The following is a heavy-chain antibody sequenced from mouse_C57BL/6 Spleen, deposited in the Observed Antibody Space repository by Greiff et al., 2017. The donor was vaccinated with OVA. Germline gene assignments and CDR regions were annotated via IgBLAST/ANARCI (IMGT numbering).Heavy chain of an antibody. CDR3: TRGEYDYGQAWFAY. CDR1: GFTFSSYA. D-gene: IGHD2-4*01. J-gene: IGHJ3*01. V-gene: IGHV5-9-1*02. CDR2: ISSGGDYI. Sequence: DVKLQESGEGLVKPGGSLKLSCAASGFTFSSYAMSWVRQTPEKRLEWVAYISSGGDYIYYADTVKGRFTISRDNARNTLYLQMSSLKSEDTAMYYCTRGEYDYGQAWFAYWGQGTLVTVSA.